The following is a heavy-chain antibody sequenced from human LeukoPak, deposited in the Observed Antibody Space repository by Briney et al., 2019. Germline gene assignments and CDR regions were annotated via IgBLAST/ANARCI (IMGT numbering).Heavy chain of an antibody. D-gene: IGHD3-22*01. V-gene: IGHV4-38-2*02. CDR1: GYSISSGYY. CDR3: ARDYSYYDSSGPIDY. Sequence: PSETLSLTCTVSGYSISSGYYWGWIRQPPGKGLEWIGSIYHSRSTYYNPSLKSRVTISVDTSKNQFSLKLSSVTAADTAVYYCARDYSYYDSSGPIDYWGQGTLVTVSS. CDR2: IYHSRST. J-gene: IGHJ4*02.